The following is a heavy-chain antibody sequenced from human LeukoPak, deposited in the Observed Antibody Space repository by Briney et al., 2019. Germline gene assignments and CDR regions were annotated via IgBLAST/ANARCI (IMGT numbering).Heavy chain of an antibody. V-gene: IGHV1-2*02. J-gene: IGHJ4*02. Sequence: GASVKVSCRASGYKFTGYYIHWVRQAPGQGLEWMGWLNPNSGDTYSAQKFQGRVTMTRDTSISTAYIEVSRLRSDDTAVYHCTRGRRILVGDTNAGDFFDFWGQEPLVTVSS. CDR1: GYKFTGYY. D-gene: IGHD1-26*01. CDR3: TRGRRILVGDTNAGDFFDF. CDR2: LNPNSGDT.